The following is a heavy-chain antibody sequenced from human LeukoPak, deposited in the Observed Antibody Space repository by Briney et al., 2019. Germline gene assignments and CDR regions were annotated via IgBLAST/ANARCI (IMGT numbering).Heavy chain of an antibody. D-gene: IGHD6-13*01. Sequence: PGGSLRLSCAASGFTFSSDAMHWVRQAPGKGLEWVAVISYDGSNKYYADSVKGRFTISRDNSKNTLYLQMNSLRAEDTAVYYCAREGAATDAFDIWGQGTMVTVSS. J-gene: IGHJ3*02. CDR1: GFTFSSDA. V-gene: IGHV3-30-3*01. CDR3: AREGAATDAFDI. CDR2: ISYDGSNK.